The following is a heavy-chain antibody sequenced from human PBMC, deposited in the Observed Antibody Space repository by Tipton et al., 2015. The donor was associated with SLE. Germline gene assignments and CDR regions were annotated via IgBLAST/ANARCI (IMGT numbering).Heavy chain of an antibody. Sequence: SLRLSCVASGFSFSNYWMSWVRQAPGKRLEYVANIKEDGDAKFHADSVTGRFTISRDNDKNSLYLQMNSLRAEDTAVYYCATVAAAGTYNFVCWGQGTLVTVSS. J-gene: IGHJ4*02. V-gene: IGHV3-7*03. CDR3: ATVAAAGTYNFVC. CDR2: IKEDGDAK. CDR1: GFSFSNYW. D-gene: IGHD6-13*01.